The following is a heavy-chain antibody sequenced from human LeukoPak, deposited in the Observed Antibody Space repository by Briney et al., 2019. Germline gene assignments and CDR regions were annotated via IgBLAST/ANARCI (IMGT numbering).Heavy chain of an antibody. CDR1: GFTFSSYS. CDR2: ISSSSSYI. V-gene: IGHV3-21*04. CDR3: AKAPWEYQLHPMGY. Sequence: GGSLRLSCAASGFTFSSYSMKWVRLAPGKGLEWVSSISSSSSYIYFADSVKGRFTISRDNAKNSLYLQMNSLRAEDTAVYYCAKAPWEYQLHPMGYWGQGTLVTVSS. D-gene: IGHD2-2*01. J-gene: IGHJ4*02.